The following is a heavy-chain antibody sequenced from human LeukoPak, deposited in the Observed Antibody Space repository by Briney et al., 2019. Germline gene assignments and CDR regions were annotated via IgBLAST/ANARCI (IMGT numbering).Heavy chain of an antibody. CDR1: GGSISGYY. V-gene: IGHV4-4*07. J-gene: IGHJ4*02. D-gene: IGHD2-21*02. Sequence: WETLSLTCNVSGGSISGYYWHWIRQPARQGMEWIGRIYASGSTNYNPSLASRVTMSLDTSKNYFSLKLNSVAAADTAVYFCARDPMTHFFDYWGQGTLVTVSP. CDR2: IYASGST. CDR3: ARDPMTHFFDY.